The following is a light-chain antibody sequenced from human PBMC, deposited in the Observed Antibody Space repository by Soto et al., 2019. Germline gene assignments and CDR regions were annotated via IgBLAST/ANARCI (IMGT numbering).Light chain of an antibody. J-gene: IGLJ1*01. V-gene: IGLV2-14*01. Sequence: QSALTQPAAVSGSPGQSITISCTGTSSDVGGYNFVSWYQQHPGKAPKVMIYDVYNRPSGVSNRSSGSKSGNTASLTISGLQAEDEADYYCDSYTSSTLYVFGSGTKVTVL. CDR2: DVY. CDR1: SSDVGGYNF. CDR3: DSYTSSTLYV.